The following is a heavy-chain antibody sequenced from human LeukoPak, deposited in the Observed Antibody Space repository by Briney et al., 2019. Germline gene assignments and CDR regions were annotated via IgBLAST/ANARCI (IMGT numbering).Heavy chain of an antibody. V-gene: IGHV4-34*01. CDR2: INHSGST. Sequence: SETLSLTCAVYGGSFSGYYWSWIRQPPGKGLEWIGGINHSGSTNYNPSLKSRVTISVDTSKNQFSLKLSSVTAADTAVYYCARGKRYFDWLFDYWGQGTLVTVSS. CDR1: GGSFSGYY. CDR3: ARGKRYFDWLFDY. J-gene: IGHJ4*02. D-gene: IGHD3-9*01.